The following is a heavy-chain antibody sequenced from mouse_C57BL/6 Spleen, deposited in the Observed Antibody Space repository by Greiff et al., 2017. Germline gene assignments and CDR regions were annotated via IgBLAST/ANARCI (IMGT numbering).Heavy chain of an antibody. V-gene: IGHV1-82*01. J-gene: IGHJ4*01. CDR1: GYAFSSSW. Sequence: QVQLQQSGPELVKPGASVKISCKASGYAFSSSWMNWVKQRPGKGLEWIGRIYPGDGDPNYNGKFKGKATLTADKSSSTAYMQLSSLTSEDSAVYFCARNYYSKEGAMDYWGQGTSVTVSS. CDR3: ARNYYSKEGAMDY. D-gene: IGHD2-5*01. CDR2: IYPGDGDP.